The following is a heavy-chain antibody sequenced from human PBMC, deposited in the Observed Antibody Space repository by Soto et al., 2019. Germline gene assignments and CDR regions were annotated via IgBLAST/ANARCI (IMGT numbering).Heavy chain of an antibody. V-gene: IGHV1-8*01. CDR1: XXXFTSYD. CDR2: MNPNSGNT. CDR3: XXXXYXDNVDY. J-gene: IGHJ4*02. Sequence: QVQLVQSGAEVKKPGASVKVSCXXSXXXFTSYDINWVRQATGQGLEWMGWMNPNSGNTGYAQKFQGRVTMTRNTSISTAYMELSSLRSEXTXXXXCXXXXYXDNVDYWGQGTLVTVSS. D-gene: IGHD4-17*01.